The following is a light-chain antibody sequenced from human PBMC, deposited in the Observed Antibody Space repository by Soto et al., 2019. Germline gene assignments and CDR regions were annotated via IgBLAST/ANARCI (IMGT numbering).Light chain of an antibody. CDR2: DAT. CDR1: QSVSSFY. Sequence: EIVLTQSPGTLSLSPGDRATLSCRASQSVSSFYLAWYQQKPGQAPRLLIYDATSRATGIPDRFSGSGSGTDFTLTISRLVPEDSAVYFCQQYGTSPPNIFGQGTKLEIK. CDR3: QQYGTSPPNI. J-gene: IGKJ2*01. V-gene: IGKV3-20*01.